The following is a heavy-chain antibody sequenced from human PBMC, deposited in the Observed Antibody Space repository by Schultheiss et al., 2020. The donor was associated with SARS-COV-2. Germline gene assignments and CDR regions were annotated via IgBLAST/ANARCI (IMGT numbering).Heavy chain of an antibody. CDR2: TYYRSKWYN. CDR1: GDSVSSNSAA. J-gene: IGHJ6*02. Sequence: SQTLSLTCAISGDSVSSNSAAWNWIRQSPSRGLEWLGRTYYRSKWYNDYAVSVKSRITINPDTSKNQFSLQLNSVTPEDTAVYYCARGSFRGYDYYYYYGMDVWGQGTTVTVSS. CDR3: ARGSFRGYDYYYYYGMDV. D-gene: IGHD5-12*01. V-gene: IGHV6-1*01.